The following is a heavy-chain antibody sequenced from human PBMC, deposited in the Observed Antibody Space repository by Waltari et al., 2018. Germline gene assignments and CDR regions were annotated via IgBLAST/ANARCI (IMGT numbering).Heavy chain of an antibody. D-gene: IGHD6-19*01. V-gene: IGHV3-33*06. CDR3: AKERAVANKILDY. Sequence: QVQLVESGGGVVQPGRSLRLSCAASGFTFSSYGMHWVRQAPGKGLEWVAVIWYDGSNKYYADSVKGRFTISRDNSKNTLYLQMNSLRAEDTAVYYCAKERAVANKILDYWGQGTLVTVSS. J-gene: IGHJ4*02. CDR2: IWYDGSNK. CDR1: GFTFSSYG.